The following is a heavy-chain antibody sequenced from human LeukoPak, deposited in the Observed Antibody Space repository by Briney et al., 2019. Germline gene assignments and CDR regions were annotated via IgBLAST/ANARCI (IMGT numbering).Heavy chain of an antibody. V-gene: IGHV1-2*02. Sequence: ASVKVSCKASRYTFTGYYMHWVRQAPRQGLEWMGWINPNSGGTNYAQKFQGRVTMTRDTSISTAYMELSRLRSDDTAVYYCARSVTMVRGVIITLDYWGQGTLVTVSS. CDR3: ARSVTMVRGVIITLDY. CDR2: INPNSGGT. CDR1: RYTFTGYY. J-gene: IGHJ4*02. D-gene: IGHD3-10*01.